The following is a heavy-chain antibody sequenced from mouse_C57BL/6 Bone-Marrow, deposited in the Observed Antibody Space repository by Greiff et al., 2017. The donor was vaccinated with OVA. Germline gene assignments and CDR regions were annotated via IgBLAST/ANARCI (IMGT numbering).Heavy chain of an antibody. CDR1: GFSFNTYA. J-gene: IGHJ2*01. D-gene: IGHD1-1*01. CDR2: IRSKSNNYAT. Sequence: GGGLVQPKGSLKLSCAASGFSFNTYAMNWVRQAPGKGLEWVARIRSKSNNYATYYADSVKDRFTISRDDSESMLYLQMNNLKTEDTAMYYCVRSTSSSYFDYWGQGTTLTVSS. CDR3: VRSTSSSYFDY. V-gene: IGHV10-1*01.